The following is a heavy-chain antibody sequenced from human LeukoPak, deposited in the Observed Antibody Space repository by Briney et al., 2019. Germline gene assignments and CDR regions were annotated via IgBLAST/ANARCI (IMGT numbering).Heavy chain of an antibody. Sequence: PGGSLRLSCAASGFTFSSYSMNWVRQAPGKGLEWVSAISGSGEDTYYADSVKGRFTISRDNSKNTVYLQMNSLRAEDTAVYYCAKGSGILVSPPFDYWGQGALVTVSS. J-gene: IGHJ4*02. CDR1: GFTFSSYS. D-gene: IGHD2-8*02. V-gene: IGHV3-23*01. CDR3: AKGSGILVSPPFDY. CDR2: ISGSGEDT.